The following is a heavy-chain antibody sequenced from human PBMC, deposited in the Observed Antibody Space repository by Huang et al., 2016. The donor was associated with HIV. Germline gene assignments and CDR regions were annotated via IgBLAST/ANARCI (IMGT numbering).Heavy chain of an antibody. Sequence: QLQLQESGPGLVKPSETLSLTCTVSGGSISSSSYYWGWIRQPPGEGGWWLGGTYYSGKTYYNPSLKSRVTISVDTAKSQFSLRLSSVTASDTAVYYCARQDIYCSDGSCSGFDYWGQGSLVTVSS. V-gene: IGHV4-39*01. D-gene: IGHD2-15*01. J-gene: IGHJ4*02. CDR1: GGSISSSSYY. CDR2: TYYSGKT. CDR3: ARQDIYCSDGSCSGFDY.